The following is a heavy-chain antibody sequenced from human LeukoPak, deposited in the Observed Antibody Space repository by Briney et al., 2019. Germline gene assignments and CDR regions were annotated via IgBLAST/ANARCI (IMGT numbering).Heavy chain of an antibody. CDR1: GGSLSTFY. CDR2: IYYGGTT. J-gene: IGHJ4*02. D-gene: IGHD4-11*01. CDR3: ATEMTRRLDS. Sequence: PSETLSLTCRVSGGSLSTFYWSWIRQPPGKGLEWIGYIYYGGTTNYNPSLKRRVTISADTSKNQFSLRLTYVTAADTAVYYCATEMTRRLDSWGQGALVTVSS. V-gene: IGHV4-59*01.